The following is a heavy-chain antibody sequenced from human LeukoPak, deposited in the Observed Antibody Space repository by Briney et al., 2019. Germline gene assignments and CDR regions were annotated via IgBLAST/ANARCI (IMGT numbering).Heavy chain of an antibody. D-gene: IGHD1-26*01. J-gene: IGHJ4*02. CDR3: ARDRIWGGTSARLNTDKFDY. CDR1: GFIFTNHG. V-gene: IGHV3-33*01. CDR2: IWNDGTEK. Sequence: PGGSLRLSCAASGFIFTNHGMHWVRQSPGGGLEWLAVIWNDGTEKYYAESLRGRVTMTSDTSTGTVYMELSSLRSEDTAVYYCARDRIWGGTSARLNTDKFDYWGQGTLVTVSS.